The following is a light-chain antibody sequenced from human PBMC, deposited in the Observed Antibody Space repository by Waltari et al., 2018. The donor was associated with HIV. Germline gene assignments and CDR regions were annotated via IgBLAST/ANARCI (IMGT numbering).Light chain of an antibody. CDR1: SSDVGAYNY. CDR3: ASHAGSKDV. J-gene: IGLJ2*01. V-gene: IGLV2-8*01. CDR2: DVT. Sequence: QSALTQPPSASGSPGQSVTISCTGTSSDVGAYNYVSWFQQHPGKAPKLMIYDVTERPPGVPDRFSGSKPGNTASLTVSGLQAEDEADYYCASHAGSKDVFGGGTRLTVL.